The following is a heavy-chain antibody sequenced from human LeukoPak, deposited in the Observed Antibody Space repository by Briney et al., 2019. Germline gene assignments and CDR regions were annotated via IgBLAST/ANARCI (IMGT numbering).Heavy chain of an antibody. CDR3: ARVGTSTWYVLYYFDY. V-gene: IGHV3-21*01. CDR2: ISTSSHYM. D-gene: IGHD6-13*01. J-gene: IGHJ4*02. CDR1: GFTFSTYT. Sequence: PGGSLRLSCAASGFTFSTYTMNWVRQAPGKGLEWVPSISTSSHYMYYADSVKGRFTISRDDAKNSLYLQVDSLRAEDTAVYYCARVGTSTWYVLYYFDYWGPGTLVTVSS.